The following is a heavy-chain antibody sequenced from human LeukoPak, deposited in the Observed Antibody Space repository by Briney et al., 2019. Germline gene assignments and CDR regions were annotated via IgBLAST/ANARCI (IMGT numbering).Heavy chain of an antibody. V-gene: IGHV4-59*02. Sequence: SSETLSLACTVSGGFASSYYCTWIRQFPGKGLEWIGYIYHTGASKYNPSLKGRVTMSLDTSRNQFSLNLTSVTAADTAVYYCARDLIAVAGNYFDYWGQGTLVTVSS. D-gene: IGHD6-19*01. J-gene: IGHJ4*02. CDR3: ARDLIAVAGNYFDY. CDR1: GGFASSYY. CDR2: IYHTGAS.